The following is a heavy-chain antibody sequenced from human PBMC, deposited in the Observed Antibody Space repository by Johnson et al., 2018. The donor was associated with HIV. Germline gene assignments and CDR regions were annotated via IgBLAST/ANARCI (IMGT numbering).Heavy chain of an antibody. CDR2: IWYDGTNR. V-gene: IGHV3-33*01. J-gene: IGHJ3*02. CDR1: GFTFSSYG. Sequence: QVQLVESGGGVVQPGRSLRLSCAASGFTFSSYGMHWVRQAPGKGLEWVAVIWYDGTNRYYGDSVKGRFTISRDNSKNTVYLQMNSLRAEDTAVYYCAREDGSGWSTRGDDAFDIWGQGTMVTVSS. CDR3: AREDGSGWSTRGDDAFDI. D-gene: IGHD6-19*01.